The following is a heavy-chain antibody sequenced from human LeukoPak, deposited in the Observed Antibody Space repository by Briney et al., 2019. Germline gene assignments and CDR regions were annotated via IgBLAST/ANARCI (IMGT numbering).Heavy chain of an antibody. V-gene: IGHV4-38-2*02. J-gene: IGHJ4*02. D-gene: IGHD1-1*01. CDR1: GYSISSGYY. CDR3: ARGTHDLGSFDY. Sequence: SETLSLTCTVSGYSISSGYYWGWIRQPPGKGLEWIGSIYHSGSTNYNPSLKSRVTISVDTSENRFSLRLPSVTAADTAVYYCARGTHDLGSFDYWGQGTLVTVSS. CDR2: IYHSGST.